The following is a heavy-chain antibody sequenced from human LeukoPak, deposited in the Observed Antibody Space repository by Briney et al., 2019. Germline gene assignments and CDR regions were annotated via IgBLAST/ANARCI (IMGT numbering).Heavy chain of an antibody. D-gene: IGHD1-26*01. Sequence: GGSLRLSCVASGFTFRTNGMHWVRQAPGKALEWVAFVRYDGTEKYYVDSVKGRFTISRDNFKNTLYLQMNSLRAEDTAVYYCAKDIALYREPLEYWGQGTLVTVSS. CDR3: AKDIALYREPLEY. CDR2: VRYDGTEK. CDR1: GFTFRTNG. J-gene: IGHJ4*02. V-gene: IGHV3-30*02.